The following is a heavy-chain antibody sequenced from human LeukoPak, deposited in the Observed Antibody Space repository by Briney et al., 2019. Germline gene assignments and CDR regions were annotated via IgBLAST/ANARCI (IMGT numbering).Heavy chain of an antibody. Sequence: PPETLSLTCTVSGGSISSHYWSWIRQPPGKGLEWIGYIYYSGSTNYNPSLKSRVTISVDTSKNQFSLKLSSVTAADTAVYYCAKSLDLAVAGIDYWGQGTLVTVSS. D-gene: IGHD6-19*01. J-gene: IGHJ4*02. CDR1: GGSISSHY. CDR3: AKSLDLAVAGIDY. CDR2: IYYSGST. V-gene: IGHV4-59*11.